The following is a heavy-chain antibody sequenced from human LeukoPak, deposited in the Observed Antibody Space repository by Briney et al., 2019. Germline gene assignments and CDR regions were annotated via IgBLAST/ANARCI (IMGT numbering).Heavy chain of an antibody. V-gene: IGHV3-33*01. CDR2: IWYDGSNK. J-gene: IGHJ4*02. CDR1: GFTFSSYG. CDR3: VGRDGSGYNDY. D-gene: IGHD3-22*01. Sequence: PGGSLRLSCAASGFTFSSYGMHWVRQAPGKGLEWVAVIWYDGSNKYYADSVKGRFTISRDNSKSTLSLQMNSLRAEDTAVYYCVGRDGSGYNDYWGQGTLVAVSS.